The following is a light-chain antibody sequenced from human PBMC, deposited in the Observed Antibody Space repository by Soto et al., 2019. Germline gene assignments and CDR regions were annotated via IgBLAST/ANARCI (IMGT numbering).Light chain of an antibody. CDR1: SSNIGTNT. J-gene: IGLJ2*01. CDR2: STN. Sequence: QCVLTQPPSTSGTPGQRVTISCSGSSSNIGTNTVNWYQQLPGSAPQLLLYSTNQRPSGVPGRFSGSKSGSSASLAISGLQSDDEADYYCAAWDGSLNVVLFGGGTKVTVL. CDR3: AAWDGSLNVVL. V-gene: IGLV1-44*01.